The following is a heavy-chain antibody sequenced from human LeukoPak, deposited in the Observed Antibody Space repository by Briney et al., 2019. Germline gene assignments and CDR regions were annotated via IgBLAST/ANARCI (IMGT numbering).Heavy chain of an antibody. V-gene: IGHV3-48*03. CDR1: GFTFRSYE. Sequence: GGSLRLSCAASGFTFRSYEMNWVRQASGKGLEWVSYISGSGNTIYYADSVKGRFTISRDNAKNSLYLQMHSLRAEDTAVYYCAELGITMIGGVWGKGTTVTISS. CDR3: AELGITMIGGV. D-gene: IGHD3-10*02. CDR2: ISGSGNTI. J-gene: IGHJ6*04.